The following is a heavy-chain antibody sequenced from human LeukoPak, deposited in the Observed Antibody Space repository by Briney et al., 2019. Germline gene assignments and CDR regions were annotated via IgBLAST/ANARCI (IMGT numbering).Heavy chain of an antibody. CDR1: GYTFTSYD. V-gene: IGHV1-8*02. J-gene: IGHJ4*02. CDR3: ARGGRHIVVVTAKNDY. CDR2: MNPNSGNT. Sequence: ASVKVSCKASGYTFTSYDINWVRQATGQGLEWMGWMNPNSGNTGYAQKFQGRVTMTTDTSTSTAYMELRSLRSDDTAVHYCARGGRHIVVVTAKNDYWGQGTLVTVSS. D-gene: IGHD2-21*02.